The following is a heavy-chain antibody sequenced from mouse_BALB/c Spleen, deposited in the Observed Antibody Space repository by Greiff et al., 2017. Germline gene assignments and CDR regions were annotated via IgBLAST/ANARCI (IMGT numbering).Heavy chain of an antibody. V-gene: IGHV2-6-5*01. CDR3: AKQDYYGSSYGFAY. CDR1: GFSLTDYG. Sequence: QVQLQQSGPGLVAPSQSLSITCTVSGFSLTDYGVSWIRQPPGKGLEWLGVIWGGGSTYYNSALKSRLSISKDNSKSQVFLKMNSLQTDDTAMYYCAKQDYYGSSYGFAYWGQGTLVTVSA. D-gene: IGHD1-1*01. CDR2: IWGGGST. J-gene: IGHJ3*01.